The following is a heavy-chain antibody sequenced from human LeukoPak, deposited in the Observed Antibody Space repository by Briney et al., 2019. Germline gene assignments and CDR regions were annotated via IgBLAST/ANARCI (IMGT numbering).Heavy chain of an antibody. CDR2: INHSGST. J-gene: IGHJ5*02. CDR3: ARGLWFGGRWSDP. V-gene: IGHV4-34*01. D-gene: IGHD3-10*01. CDR1: GGSFSGYY. Sequence: SETLSLTCAVYGGSFSGYYWSWIRQPPGKGLEWIGEINHSGSTNYNPSLKSRVTISVDTSKNQFSLKLSSVTAADTAVYYCARGLWFGGRWSDPWGQGTLVTVSS.